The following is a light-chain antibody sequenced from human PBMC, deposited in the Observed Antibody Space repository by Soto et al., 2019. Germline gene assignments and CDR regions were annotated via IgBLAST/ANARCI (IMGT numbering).Light chain of an antibody. CDR2: GAS. CDR1: QTLGSD. Sequence: EIVMTQSPATLSVSPGERATLSCRASQTLGSDLAWYQQKPGLPPRLLIYGASSRASGFPARFSGSGSGTEFTLTISSLQSEDFEVYYCQQYRNWPLTFGGGTKVEIK. J-gene: IGKJ4*01. CDR3: QQYRNWPLT. V-gene: IGKV3-15*01.